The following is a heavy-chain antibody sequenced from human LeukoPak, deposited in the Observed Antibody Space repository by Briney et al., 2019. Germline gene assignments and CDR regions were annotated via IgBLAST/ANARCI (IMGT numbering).Heavy chain of an antibody. CDR2: ISGSGGST. CDR1: GFTFRNYA. D-gene: IGHD2-2*01. J-gene: IGHJ3*02. V-gene: IGHV3-23*01. CDR3: AKVSSSGVPLVDAFDI. Sequence: GGSLRLSCEASGFTFRNYALSWVRQAPGKGLEWVSAISGSGGSTYYADSVKGRFTISRDNSKNTLYLQMNSLRAEDTAVYYCAKVSSSGVPLVDAFDIWGQGTMVTVSS.